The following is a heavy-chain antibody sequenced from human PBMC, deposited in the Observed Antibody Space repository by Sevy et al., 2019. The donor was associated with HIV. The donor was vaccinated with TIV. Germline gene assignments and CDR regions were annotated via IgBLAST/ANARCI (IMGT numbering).Heavy chain of an antibody. Sequence: GGSLRLSCAASGFTFSSYSMNWVRQAPGKGLEWVSSISSSSSYIYYADSVKGRFTISRDNAKNSLYLQMNSLRAEDTAVYYCARRALYYYDSSGYSEFDYWGQGTLVTVSS. D-gene: IGHD3-22*01. CDR3: ARRALYYYDSSGYSEFDY. CDR2: ISSSSSYI. J-gene: IGHJ4*02. V-gene: IGHV3-21*01. CDR1: GFTFSSYS.